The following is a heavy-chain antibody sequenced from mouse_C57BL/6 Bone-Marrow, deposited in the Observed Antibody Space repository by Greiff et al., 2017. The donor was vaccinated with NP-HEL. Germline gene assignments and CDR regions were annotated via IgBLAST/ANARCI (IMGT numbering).Heavy chain of an antibody. J-gene: IGHJ3*01. Sequence: QVQLQQPGAELVRPGTSVKLSCKASGYTFTSYWMHWVKQRPGQGLEWIGVIDPSDSYTNYNQKFKGKATLTVDPSSSTAYMQLSSLTSEDSAVYYCARWGSSGYGLAYGGQGTLVTVSA. CDR3: ARWGSSGYGLAY. CDR1: GYTFTSYW. D-gene: IGHD3-2*02. V-gene: IGHV1-59*01. CDR2: IDPSDSYT.